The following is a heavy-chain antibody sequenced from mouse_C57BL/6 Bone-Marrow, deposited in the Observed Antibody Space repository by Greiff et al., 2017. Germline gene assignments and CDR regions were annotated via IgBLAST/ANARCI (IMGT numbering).Heavy chain of an antibody. D-gene: IGHD4-1*01. V-gene: IGHV1-54*01. CDR1: GYAFTNYL. CDR3: ARSKNGDCWFAY. CDR2: INPGSGGT. Sequence: QVQLQQSGAELVRPGTSVKVSCKASGYAFTNYLIEWVKQRPGQGLEWIGVINPGSGGTNYNEKFKGKATLTADKSSSTAYMELSSLTSEDSAVYFCARSKNGDCWFAYWGQGTLVTVSA. J-gene: IGHJ3*01.